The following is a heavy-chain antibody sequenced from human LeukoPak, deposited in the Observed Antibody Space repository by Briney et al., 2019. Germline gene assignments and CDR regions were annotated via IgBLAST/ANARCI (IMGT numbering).Heavy chain of an antibody. CDR1: GFTLGRHD. CDR2: LASGSQT. CDR3: VREARGYHYTYFDY. D-gene: IGHD5-18*01. Sequence: GGSLRLSCTASGFTLGRHDMHWVRQTTGEGLEWVAALASGSQTFYAGSVKGRLTVSREDAKNSLYLQMNSLRAGDTAVYYCVREARGYHYTYFDYWGQGTLVTVSS. V-gene: IGHV3-13*01. J-gene: IGHJ4*02.